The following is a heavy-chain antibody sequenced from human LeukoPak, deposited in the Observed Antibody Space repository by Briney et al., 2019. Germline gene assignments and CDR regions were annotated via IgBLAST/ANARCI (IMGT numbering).Heavy chain of an antibody. J-gene: IGHJ4*02. Sequence: GGSLRLSCAASGFTFSSYGMHWVRQAPGKGLEWVSAISGSGGSTYYADSVKGRFTISRDNSKNTLYLQMNSLRAEDTAVYYCAKEGGGTRYYDSSGYYYYFDYWGQGTLVTVSS. V-gene: IGHV3-23*01. CDR3: AKEGGGTRYYDSSGYYYYFDY. CDR1: GFTFSSYG. D-gene: IGHD3-22*01. CDR2: ISGSGGST.